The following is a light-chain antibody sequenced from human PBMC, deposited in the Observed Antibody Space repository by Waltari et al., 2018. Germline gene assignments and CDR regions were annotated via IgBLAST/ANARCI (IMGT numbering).Light chain of an antibody. CDR2: GAS. V-gene: IGKV3-15*01. CDR3: EQYSNWPGT. CDR1: QSIAGN. Sequence: EIVMTQSPVTLSVSPGERATLSCRASQSIAGNLAWYQQKPGQPPRLLIYGASTRATGFPARFSGSGSGTEFTLTISSLQSEDFAVYYCEQYSNWPGTFGQGTKLEIK. J-gene: IGKJ2*02.